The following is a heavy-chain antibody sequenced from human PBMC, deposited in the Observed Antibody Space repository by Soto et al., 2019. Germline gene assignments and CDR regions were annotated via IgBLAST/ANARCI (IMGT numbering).Heavy chain of an antibody. CDR2: MNPNSGNT. D-gene: IGHD3-10*01. J-gene: IGHJ6*02. CDR3: ARDLARRVRGVINPYYYGMDV. Sequence: QVQLVQSGAEVKKPGASVKVSCKASGYTFTSYDINWVRQATGQGLEWMGWMNPNSGNTGYAQKFQGRVTMTRNTSISTAYMELSSLRSEDTAVYYCARDLARRVRGVINPYYYGMDVWGQGTTVTVSS. V-gene: IGHV1-8*01. CDR1: GYTFTSYD.